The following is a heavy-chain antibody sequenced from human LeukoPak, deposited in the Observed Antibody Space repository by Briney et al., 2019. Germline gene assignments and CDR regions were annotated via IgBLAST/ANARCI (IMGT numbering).Heavy chain of an antibody. D-gene: IGHD1-26*01. J-gene: IGHJ4*02. Sequence: PSETLSLTCAVYVGSFSGYYWSWIRQPPGKGLEWIGEINHSGSTNYNPSLKSRVTISVDTSKNQFSLKLSSVTAAGTAVYYCARGRGSSEYYFDYWGQGTLVTVSS. CDR2: INHSGST. V-gene: IGHV4-34*01. CDR3: ARGRGSSEYYFDY. CDR1: VGSFSGYY.